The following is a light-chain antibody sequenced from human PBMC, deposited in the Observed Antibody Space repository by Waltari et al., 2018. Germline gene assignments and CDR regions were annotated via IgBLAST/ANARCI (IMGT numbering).Light chain of an antibody. CDR2: DVS. V-gene: IGLV2-14*01. Sequence: QSARTQPPPVPGCPGQSTTTPCLGTSRELGFSTYVSWYQQHPGKAPKLMIFDVSQRPSGVSDRFSGSKSGNTASLTISGLQAEDEADYYCNSYTGSSSWVFGGGTKVTVL. CDR3: NSYTGSSSWV. J-gene: IGLJ3*02. CDR1: SRELGFSTY.